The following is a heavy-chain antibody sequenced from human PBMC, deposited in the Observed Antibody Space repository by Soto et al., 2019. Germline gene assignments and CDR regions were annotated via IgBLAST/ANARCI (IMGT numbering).Heavy chain of an antibody. V-gene: IGHV1-18*01. CDR1: GYTFTSYG. D-gene: IGHD3-22*01. CDR3: ARFQRIVVVIQIGVAFDI. J-gene: IGHJ3*02. CDR2: ISAYNGNT. Sequence: QVQLVQSGAEVKKPGASVKVSCKASGYTFTSYGISWVRQAPGQGLEWMGWISAYNGNTNYAQKLQGRVTMTTDTSTSTAYMELRSLRSDDTAVYYCARFQRIVVVIQIGVAFDIWGQGTMVTVSS.